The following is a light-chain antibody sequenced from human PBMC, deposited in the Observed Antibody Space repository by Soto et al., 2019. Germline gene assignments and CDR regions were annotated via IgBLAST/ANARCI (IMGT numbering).Light chain of an antibody. V-gene: IGKV3-15*01. J-gene: IGKJ1*01. CDR3: QQYNNWST. Sequence: EIVMTQSPATLSVSPGERATLSCSASQSVSSNLAWYQQKPGQAPRLLIYGASTRATGIPARFSGSGSGTEFTLTLSSLQSEDFAVYYCQQYNNWSTFGQGTKVEIK. CDR1: QSVSSN. CDR2: GAS.